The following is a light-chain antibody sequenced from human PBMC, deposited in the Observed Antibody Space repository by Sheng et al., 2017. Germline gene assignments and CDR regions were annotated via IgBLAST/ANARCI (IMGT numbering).Light chain of an antibody. V-gene: IGKV3-20*01. CDR1: QSVDHSY. J-gene: IGKJ4*01. CDR2: ATS. Sequence: VLTQSPGTLSLSTGDTATLSCRASQSVDHSYLAWYQHKPGQAPRFLIYATSRRATGVPDRFTGSGSGTDFTLTISSLQPEDFAVYYCQYYGSSPLFGGGTKVEIK. CDR3: QYYGSSPL.